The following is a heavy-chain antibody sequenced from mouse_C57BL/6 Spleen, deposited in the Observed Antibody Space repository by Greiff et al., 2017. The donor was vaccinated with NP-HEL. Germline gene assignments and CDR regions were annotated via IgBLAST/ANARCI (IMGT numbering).Heavy chain of an antibody. D-gene: IGHD2-4*01. CDR3: ASGIYCYYAAWFAY. Sequence: EVKVVESGGGLVQPGGSLSLSCAASGFTFTDYYMSWVRQPPGKALEWLGFIRNKANGYTTEYSAPVKGRFTISRDNHPSILYLQMNALSANDSATYYCASGIYCYYAAWFAYWGQGTLVTVS. CDR1: GFTFTDYY. V-gene: IGHV7-3*01. CDR2: IRNKANGYTT. J-gene: IGHJ3*01.